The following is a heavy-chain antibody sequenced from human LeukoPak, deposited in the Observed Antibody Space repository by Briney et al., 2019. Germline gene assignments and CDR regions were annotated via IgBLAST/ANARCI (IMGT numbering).Heavy chain of an antibody. CDR1: GFTFSSYA. D-gene: IGHD6-13*01. CDR2: ISGSGGST. J-gene: IGHJ4*02. CDR3: AIVPLAGYSSSWYSSSPDFYYFDY. V-gene: IGHV3-23*01. Sequence: GGSLRLSCAASGFTFSSYAMSWARQAPGKGLEWVSAISGSGGSTYYTDSVKGGFTISRDNSKNTLYLQMNSLRAEDTAVYYCAIVPLAGYSSSWYSSSPDFYYFDYWGQGTLVTVCS.